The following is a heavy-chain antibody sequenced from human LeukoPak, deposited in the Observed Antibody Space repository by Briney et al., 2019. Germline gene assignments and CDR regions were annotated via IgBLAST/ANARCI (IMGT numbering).Heavy chain of an antibody. CDR1: GGSISSYY. Sequence: SETLSLACSVTGGSISSYYWSWIRKPARKGLEWIGRIYTSGSTNYNPSLKSRVTMSVDTSKNQFSLKLSSVTAADTAVYYCAKHSSSVRAYFDYWGQGTLVTVSS. CDR2: IYTSGST. D-gene: IGHD6-13*01. J-gene: IGHJ4*02. CDR3: AKHSSSVRAYFDY. V-gene: IGHV4-4*07.